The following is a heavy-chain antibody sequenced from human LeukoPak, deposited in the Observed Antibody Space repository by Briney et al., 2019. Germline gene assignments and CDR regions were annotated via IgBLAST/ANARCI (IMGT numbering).Heavy chain of an antibody. D-gene: IGHD1-26*01. Sequence: GGSLRLSCAASGFTFSDYYMGWIRQAPGKGLEWVSYISSGGYTIYYADSVKGRFTISRDNAKNSLNLQMNRLRVEDTAVYYCARDKHVGPSLFDYWGQGTLVTVSS. CDR3: ARDKHVGPSLFDY. CDR2: ISSGGYTI. J-gene: IGHJ4*02. V-gene: IGHV3-11*04. CDR1: GFTFSDYY.